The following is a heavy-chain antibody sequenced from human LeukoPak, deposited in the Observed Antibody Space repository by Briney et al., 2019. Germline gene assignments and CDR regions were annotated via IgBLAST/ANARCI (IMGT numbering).Heavy chain of an antibody. D-gene: IGHD3-10*01. Sequence: PSETLSLTCAVYGGSFSGYYWSWIRQPPGKGLEWIGEINHSGGTNYNPSLKSRVTISVDTSKSQFSLKLSSATAADTAVYYCARGGGSGRGNWFDPSGQGSLVIVSS. CDR1: GGSFSGYY. CDR3: ARGGGSGRGNWFDP. CDR2: INHSGGT. V-gene: IGHV4-34*01. J-gene: IGHJ5*02.